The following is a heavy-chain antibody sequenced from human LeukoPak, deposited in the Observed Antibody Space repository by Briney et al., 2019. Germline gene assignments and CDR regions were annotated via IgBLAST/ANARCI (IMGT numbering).Heavy chain of an antibody. Sequence: SETLSLTCTVSGGSISSSSYYWSWIRQPAGKGLEWIGRIYTSGSNNYNPTLKSRVTMSVDTSKTQFSLKLSSVTAADTAMYYCAREVADYGGYYYYHYMDVWGKGTTVTISS. J-gene: IGHJ6*03. CDR1: GGSISSSSYY. CDR3: AREVADYGGYYYYHYMDV. CDR2: IYTSGSN. V-gene: IGHV4-61*02. D-gene: IGHD4-23*01.